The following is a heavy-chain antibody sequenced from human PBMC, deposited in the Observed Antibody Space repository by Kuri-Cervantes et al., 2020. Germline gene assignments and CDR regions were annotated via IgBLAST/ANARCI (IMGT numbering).Heavy chain of an antibody. Sequence: GESLKISCAASGFTFSSYDMHWVRQATGKGLEWVSAIGTAGDTYYPGSVKGRFTISRDNSKNTLYLQMNSLRAEDTAVYYCAKDSAWETYYFDYWGQGTLVTVSS. CDR2: IGTAGDT. J-gene: IGHJ4*02. D-gene: IGHD1-26*01. V-gene: IGHV3-13*01. CDR3: AKDSAWETYYFDY. CDR1: GFTFSSYD.